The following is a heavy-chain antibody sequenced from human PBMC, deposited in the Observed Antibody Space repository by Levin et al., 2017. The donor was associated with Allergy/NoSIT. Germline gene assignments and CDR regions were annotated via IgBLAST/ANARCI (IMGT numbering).Heavy chain of an antibody. Sequence: ASVKVSCKASGGTFSSYAISWVRQAPGQGLEWMGGIIPIFGTANYAQKFQGRVTITADESTSTAYMELSSLRSEDTAVYYCASGYSYGLERTNYYYGMDVWGQGTTVTVSS. J-gene: IGHJ6*02. CDR1: GGTFSSYA. D-gene: IGHD5-18*01. V-gene: IGHV1-69*13. CDR2: IIPIFGTA. CDR3: ASGYSYGLERTNYYYGMDV.